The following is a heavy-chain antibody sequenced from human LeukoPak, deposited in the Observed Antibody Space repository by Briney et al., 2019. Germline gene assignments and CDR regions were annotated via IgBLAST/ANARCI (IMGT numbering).Heavy chain of an antibody. CDR2: ISGSGGST. CDR1: GFTFSSYA. J-gene: IGHJ4*02. CDR3: AKGTITMVRGVIFFDY. D-gene: IGHD3-10*01. Sequence: PGGSLTLSCSPSGFTFSSYAMSGLRQAPGKALEWFSPISGSGGSTYYADSVKGRFTISRVNSKDTLYLQMNSLRADETALYYCAKGTITMVRGVIFFDYWGQGTLVTVFS. V-gene: IGHV3-23*01.